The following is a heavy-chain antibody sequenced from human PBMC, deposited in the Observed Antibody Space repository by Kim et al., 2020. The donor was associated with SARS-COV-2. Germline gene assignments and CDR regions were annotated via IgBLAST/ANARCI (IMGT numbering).Heavy chain of an antibody. V-gene: IGHV4-34*01. CDR1: GGSFSGYY. CDR2: INHSGST. J-gene: IGHJ4*02. CDR3: ARQGIQLKPTIDY. Sequence: SETLSLTCAVYGGSFSGYYWSWIRQPPGKGLEWIGEINHSGSTNYNPSLKSRVTISVDTSKNQFSLKLSSVTAADTAVYYCARQGIQLKPTIDYWGQGTLVTVSS. D-gene: IGHD5-18*01.